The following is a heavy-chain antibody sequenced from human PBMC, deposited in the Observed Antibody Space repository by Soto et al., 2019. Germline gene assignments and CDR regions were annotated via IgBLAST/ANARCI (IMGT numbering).Heavy chain of an antibody. CDR1: GGTFSSYA. CDR3: ASVAARLYAFDI. Sequence: SVKVSCKASGGTFSSYAISWVRRAPGQGLEWMGGIIPIFGTANYAQKFQGRVTITADESTSTAYMELSSLRSEDTAVYYCASVAARLYAFDIWGQGTMVTVSS. V-gene: IGHV1-69*13. CDR2: IIPIFGTA. D-gene: IGHD6-6*01. J-gene: IGHJ3*02.